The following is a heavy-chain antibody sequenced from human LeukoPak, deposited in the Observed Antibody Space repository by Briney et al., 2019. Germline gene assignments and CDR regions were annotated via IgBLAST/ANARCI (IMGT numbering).Heavy chain of an antibody. CDR3: AIGRSRGTWFDP. CDR2: IYYSGST. CDR1: GGSISSYY. Sequence: SETLSLTCTVSGGSISSYYWSWIRQPPGKGLEWIGYIYYSGSTNYNPSLKSRVTISVDTSKNQFSLKLSSVTAADTDVYYCAIGRSRGTWFDPWGQGTLVTVSS. J-gene: IGHJ5*02. V-gene: IGHV4-59*01.